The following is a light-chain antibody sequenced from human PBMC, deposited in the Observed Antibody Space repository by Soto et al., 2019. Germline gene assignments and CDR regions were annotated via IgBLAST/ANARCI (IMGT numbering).Light chain of an antibody. J-gene: IGLJ2*01. CDR3: QTWGTGIVL. Sequence: QLVLTQSPSASASLGASVKLTCTLSSGHSSYAIAWHQQQPEKGPRYLMKLNNDGSHSKGDGIPDRFSGSRSGAERYLTISRLQSEDEADYYCQTWGTGIVLFGGGTKLTVL. CDR2: LNNDGSH. CDR1: SGHSSYA. V-gene: IGLV4-69*01.